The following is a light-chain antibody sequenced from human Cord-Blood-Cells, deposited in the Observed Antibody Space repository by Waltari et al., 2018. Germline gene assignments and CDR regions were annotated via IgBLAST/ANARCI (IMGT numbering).Light chain of an antibody. Sequence: EIVVTQSPGTRSLSPGERATLSCRASQSVSSSYLAWYQQKPGQAPRLLIYGASSRATGIPDRFSGSGSGTDFTLTISRLEPEDFAVYYCQQYGSSPPYTFGQGTKLEIK. V-gene: IGKV3-20*01. J-gene: IGKJ2*01. CDR2: GAS. CDR1: QSVSSSY. CDR3: QQYGSSPPYT.